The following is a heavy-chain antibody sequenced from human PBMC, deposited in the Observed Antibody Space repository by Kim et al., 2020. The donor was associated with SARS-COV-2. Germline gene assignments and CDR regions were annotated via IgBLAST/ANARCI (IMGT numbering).Heavy chain of an antibody. CDR2: TYYRSKWYN. CDR3: ARDPAFGYSSRMGWFDP. J-gene: IGHJ5*02. D-gene: IGHD6-13*01. V-gene: IGHV6-1*01. Sequence: SQTLSLTCAISGDSVSSNSAAWNWIRQSPSRGLEWLGRTYYRSKWYNAYAVSVKSRITINPDTSKNQFSLQLNSVTPEDTAVYYCARDPAFGYSSRMGWFDPWGQGTLVTVSS. CDR1: GDSVSSNSAA.